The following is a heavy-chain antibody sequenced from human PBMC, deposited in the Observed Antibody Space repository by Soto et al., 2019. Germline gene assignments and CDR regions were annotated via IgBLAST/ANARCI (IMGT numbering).Heavy chain of an antibody. D-gene: IGHD3-16*01. J-gene: IGHJ6*02. V-gene: IGHV1-18*01. CDR2: INGYNGNA. Sequence: QVQLVQSGAEVKKPGASVTVSCKASGYTFTTYGVSWVRQAPGQGLEWLGWINGYNGNAKYAENLQGRVTMTTDTSTSTAYMELRSLRSDDTAVYYCERMGDVPYYYYGMDVWGQVTTVTVSS. CDR1: GYTFTTYG. CDR3: ERMGDVPYYYYGMDV.